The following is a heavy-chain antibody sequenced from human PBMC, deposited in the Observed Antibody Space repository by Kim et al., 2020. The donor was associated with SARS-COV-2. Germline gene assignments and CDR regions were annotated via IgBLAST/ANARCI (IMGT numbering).Heavy chain of an antibody. D-gene: IGHD1-1*01. CDR3: ANRRAPTDGDWFDT. V-gene: IGHV2-5*02. J-gene: IGHJ5*02. CDR1: GFSLANRVA. CDR2: IYGDDDK. Sequence: SGPTLVNPTQTLTLTCTFSGFSLANRVAVGWIRQPPGKALEWLAIIYGDDDKHYSPSLRNRLAIMKDTSRNQVVFTMTNMDPVDTGTYYCANRRAPTDGDWFDTWGQGTLVTVSS.